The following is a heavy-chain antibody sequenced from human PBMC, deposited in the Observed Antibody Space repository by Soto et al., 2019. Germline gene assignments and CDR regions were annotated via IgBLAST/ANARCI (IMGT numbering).Heavy chain of an antibody. CDR2: IIPIFGTA. J-gene: IGHJ4*02. D-gene: IGHD2-21*02. CDR3: AIGVYCGGDCYSGVDY. CDR1: GGTFSSYA. Sequence: QVQLVQSGAEVKKPGSSVKVSCKASGGTFSSYAISWVRQAPGQGLEWMGGIIPIFGTANYAQKFQGRVTITADESTSTAYMELSSVRSEDTAVYYCAIGVYCGGDCYSGVDYWGQGTLVTVSS. V-gene: IGHV1-69*01.